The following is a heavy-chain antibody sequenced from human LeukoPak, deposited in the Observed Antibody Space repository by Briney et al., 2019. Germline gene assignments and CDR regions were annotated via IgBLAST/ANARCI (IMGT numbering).Heavy chain of an antibody. CDR1: GFTVSSNY. D-gene: IGHD3-10*01. J-gene: IGHJ4*02. CDR3: ARVTTSGSYKFDY. V-gene: IGHV3-53*01. CDR2: IYSGGST. Sequence: PGGSLRLSCAASGFTVSSNYMSWVRQAPGKGLEWVSVIYSGGSTYDSDSVKGRFTISRDNSKNTLYLQMNSLRAEDTAVYYCARVTTSGSYKFDYWGQGTLVTVSS.